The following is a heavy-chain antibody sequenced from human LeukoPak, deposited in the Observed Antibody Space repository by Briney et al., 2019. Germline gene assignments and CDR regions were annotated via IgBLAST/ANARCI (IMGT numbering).Heavy chain of an antibody. J-gene: IGHJ4*02. D-gene: IGHD6-6*01. V-gene: IGHV1-69*01. CDR1: GGTFSSYA. CDR3: AREKGIAARGWYFDY. Sequence: SVKVSSKASGGTFSSYAISWVRQAPGQGLEWMGGIIPIFGTANYAQKFQGRVTITADESTSTAYMELSSLRSEDTAVYYCAREKGIAARGWYFDYWGQGTLVTVSS. CDR2: IIPIFGTA.